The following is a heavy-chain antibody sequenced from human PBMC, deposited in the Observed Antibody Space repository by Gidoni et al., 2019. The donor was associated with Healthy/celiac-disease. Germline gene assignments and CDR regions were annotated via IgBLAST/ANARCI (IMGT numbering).Heavy chain of an antibody. D-gene: IGHD3-10*01. Sequence: EVKLVESGGVLVQPGGSLRLSCAACGFTFTSSAMRWVRQAPGKGLEYVSAISSNGCSTYYANSVKGRFTISRDNSKNTLYLQMGSLRAEDMAVYYCARDSDYYGSGSLSNVDYWGQGTLVTVSS. CDR1: GFTFTSSA. CDR3: ARDSDYYGSGSLSNVDY. V-gene: IGHV3-64*01. CDR2: ISSNGCST. J-gene: IGHJ4*02.